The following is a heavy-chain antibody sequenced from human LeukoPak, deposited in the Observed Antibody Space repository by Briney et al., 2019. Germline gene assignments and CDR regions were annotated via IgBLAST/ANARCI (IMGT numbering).Heavy chain of an antibody. CDR2: IYNGGII. D-gene: IGHD3-22*01. V-gene: IGHV4-4*07. Sequence: SETLSLTCTVAGDSISRYYWSWIRQPAGKGLEWIGRIYNGGIITYNPSLKSRVTMSIDTSNNQFSLRLRFVTAADTAVYYCARVGHYYDSSGYYLNDAFDIWGQGTMVTVSS. J-gene: IGHJ3*02. CDR1: GDSISRYY. CDR3: ARVGHYYDSSGYYLNDAFDI.